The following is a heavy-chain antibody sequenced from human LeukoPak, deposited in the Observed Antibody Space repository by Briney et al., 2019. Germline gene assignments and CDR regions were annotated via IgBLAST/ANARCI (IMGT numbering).Heavy chain of an antibody. J-gene: IGHJ4*02. CDR3: ARVLLAPYLIAS. CDR1: DCSIRGTYY. Sequence: SETLSLTCTVSDCSIRGTYYRAWFRQPPGKGLEWIATVFRLQTVRTFNNPSLGSRVTMALDPSHNQFSLHLTPLPAAEPALSFCARVLLAPYLIASWGQGTLVTVSS. D-gene: IGHD2/OR15-2a*01. CDR2: VFRLQTVRT. V-gene: IGHV4-38-2*02.